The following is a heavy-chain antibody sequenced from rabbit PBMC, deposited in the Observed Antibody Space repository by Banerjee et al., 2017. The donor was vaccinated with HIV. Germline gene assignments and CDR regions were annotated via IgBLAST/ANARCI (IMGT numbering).Heavy chain of an antibody. Sequence: QSLEESGGDLVKPGASLTLTCTASGFSFSSSYYMCWVRQAPGKGLEWIACIYAGDGSTYYASWVNGRFTISKTSSTTVTLQMTSLTAADTATYFCARYADSSAYYEDFNLWGQGTLVTVS. CDR3: ARYADSSAYYEDFNL. V-gene: IGHV1S40*01. CDR2: IYAGDGST. J-gene: IGHJ4*01. D-gene: IGHD1-1*01. CDR1: GFSFSSSYY.